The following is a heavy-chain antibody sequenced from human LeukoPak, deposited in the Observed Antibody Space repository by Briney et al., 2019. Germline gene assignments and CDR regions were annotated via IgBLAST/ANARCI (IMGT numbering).Heavy chain of an antibody. D-gene: IGHD1-7*01. J-gene: IGHJ4*02. CDR2: ILTTGNT. CDR1: GDSISSGLYY. CDR3: GRLGSGTLEFDS. V-gene: IGHV4-61*02. Sequence: PSPTLSLTCTVSGDSISSGLYYWSWIRQPAGRGLQWVGRILTTGNTDYNASLESRVTISVDTSKNVFSMNLTSVTAADTAVYFCGRLGSGTLEFDSWGRGTLVSVSS.